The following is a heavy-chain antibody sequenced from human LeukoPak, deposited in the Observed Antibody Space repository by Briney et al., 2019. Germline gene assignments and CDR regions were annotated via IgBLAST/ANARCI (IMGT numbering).Heavy chain of an antibody. V-gene: IGHV4-4*07. Sequence: SETLSLTCTVSGGSISTYSWTWVRQSPGKGLEWIGSVVTTTTNYSPALRSRVAISVHTSKNQFSLRLESVTTADTAVYYCARGTTVASGMQFWGQGALVTVSS. CDR2: VVTTTT. CDR1: GGSISTYS. CDR3: ARGTTVASGMQF. J-gene: IGHJ4*02. D-gene: IGHD6-19*01.